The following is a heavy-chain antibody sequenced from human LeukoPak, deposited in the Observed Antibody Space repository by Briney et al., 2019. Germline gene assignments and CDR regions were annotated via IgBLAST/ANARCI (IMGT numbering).Heavy chain of an antibody. J-gene: IGHJ5*02. CDR1: GYTFTGYY. D-gene: IGHD3-3*01. Sequence: ASVTVSCKASGYTFTGYYMHWVRQAPGQGLEWMGWIYPNSGGTNYPPQIQRRITTTRDTSISTAYLELSRLRSEDTAVYYCAREAVTIFGVVRTQTTILPHRFDPWGQGTLVTVSS. V-gene: IGHV1-2*02. CDR3: AREAVTIFGVVRTQTTILPHRFDP. CDR2: IYPNSGGT.